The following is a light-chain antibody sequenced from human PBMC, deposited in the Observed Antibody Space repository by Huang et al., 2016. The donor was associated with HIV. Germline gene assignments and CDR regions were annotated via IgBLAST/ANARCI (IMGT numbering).Light chain of an antibody. V-gene: IGKV1-5*03. CDR3: QQYDSYWT. J-gene: IGKJ1*01. Sequence: DVQMTQSPSTLSAYGGDRITITCRASQSINNYLAWYKQKAGKAPDLLIYKASTLDSGVPSRFSGSGSGTTFTLTISNLQPEDFATYYCQQYDSYWTFGQGTKVE. CDR1: QSINNY. CDR2: KAS.